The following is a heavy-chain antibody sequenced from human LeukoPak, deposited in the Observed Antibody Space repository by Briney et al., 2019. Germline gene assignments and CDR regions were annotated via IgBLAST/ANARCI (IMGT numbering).Heavy chain of an antibody. CDR3: ATDSESGSLYYYYGMDV. Sequence: RASVKVSCKVSGYTLTELSMHWVRQAPGKGLEWMGGFDPEDGETIYAQKFQGRVTMTEDTSTDTAYMELSSLRSEDTAVYYCATDSESGSLYYYYGMDVWGQGTTVTVSS. J-gene: IGHJ6*02. D-gene: IGHD2-15*01. CDR2: FDPEDGET. CDR1: GYTLTELS. V-gene: IGHV1-24*01.